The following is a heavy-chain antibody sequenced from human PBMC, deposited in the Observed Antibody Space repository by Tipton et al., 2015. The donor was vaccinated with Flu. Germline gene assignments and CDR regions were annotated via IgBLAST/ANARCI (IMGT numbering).Heavy chain of an antibody. D-gene: IGHD4-11*01. Sequence: TLSLTCAVSGSSIRSSNYYWGWIRQPPGKGLEWIGNIFHSGNSYRNPSLKSRVTMSVETSKNQFSLKLSSVTAADTAVYYCARRDYSNYVSEPKNWFDPWGQGALVTVSS. CDR3: ARRDYSNYVSEPKNWFDP. CDR2: IFHSGNS. CDR1: GSSIRSSNYY. J-gene: IGHJ5*02. V-gene: IGHV4-38-2*01.